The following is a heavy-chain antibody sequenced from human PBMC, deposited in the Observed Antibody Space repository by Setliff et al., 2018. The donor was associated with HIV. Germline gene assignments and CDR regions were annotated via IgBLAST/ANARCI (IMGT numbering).Heavy chain of an antibody. V-gene: IGHV3-23*01. CDR2: TTSNGRTT. CDR1: GFTFSDYY. J-gene: IGHJ4*02. CDR3: AKAWGSGYPSFESALMFDV. Sequence: GGSLRLSCAASGFTFSDYYMSWIRQAPGKGLEWVSATTSNGRTTDYAESVRGRFTLSRDNSRNTLYLHMTSLRAEDTAIYYCAKAWGSGYPSFESALMFDVWGQGTLVTVSS. D-gene: IGHD3-3*01.